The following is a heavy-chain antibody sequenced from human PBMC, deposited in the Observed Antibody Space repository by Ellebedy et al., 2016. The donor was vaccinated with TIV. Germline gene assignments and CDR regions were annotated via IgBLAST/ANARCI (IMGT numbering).Heavy chain of an antibody. V-gene: IGHV1-18*01. CDR3: ARVPMPGKADY. CDR1: RYTFTTSG. Sequence: ASVTVSCXASRYTFTTSGIAWVRQSPGQGLDWVGWVSTYSNKTHYAQKLQGRVTMTTYTSTSTAYMELRSLGSDDTAVYYCARVPMPGKADYWGQGTLVIVSS. CDR2: VSTYSNKT. D-gene: IGHD1-1*01. J-gene: IGHJ4*02.